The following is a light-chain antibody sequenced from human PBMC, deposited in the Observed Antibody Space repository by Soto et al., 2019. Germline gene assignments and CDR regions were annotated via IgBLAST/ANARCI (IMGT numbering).Light chain of an antibody. V-gene: IGLV2-23*02. Sequence: QGALTQPASVSGSPGESITISCTGTSCDVGSYNLVSWYQQHPGKAPKVMIYEVSKRPSGVSNRFSGSKSGNTASLTISGLQAEDEADYSCCSYAGSSTVFGTGTKVTVL. CDR3: CSYAGSSTV. J-gene: IGLJ1*01. CDR1: SCDVGSYNL. CDR2: EVS.